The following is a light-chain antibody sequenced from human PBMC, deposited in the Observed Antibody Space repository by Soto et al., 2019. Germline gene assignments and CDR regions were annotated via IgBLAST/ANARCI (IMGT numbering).Light chain of an antibody. CDR1: PRVSGSY. J-gene: IGKJ4*01. V-gene: IGKV3D-20*02. CDR3: QQHSNWPLT. Sequence: IVFAQAPVPLSLSPRARAPLSCRARPRVSGSYLAWYQQKPGQAPRLLISGASNRAPGIPDRFSGSGSGTDFTLTISSLEPEDFAVYYCQQHSNWPLTFGGGTKVDIK. CDR2: GAS.